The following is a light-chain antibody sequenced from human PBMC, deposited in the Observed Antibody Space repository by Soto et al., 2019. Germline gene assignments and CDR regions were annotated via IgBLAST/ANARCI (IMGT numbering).Light chain of an antibody. J-gene: IGKJ5*01. CDR3: QQYNNWSPIT. CDR2: GAS. CDR1: QSGTSN. Sequence: EIVMTQSPATLSVSPGDRATLSCRASQSGTSNLAWYQQKPGQAPRLLIYGASTRATGIPARFSGSGSGTEFTLTISSLQSEDFAVYFCQQYNNWSPITFGQGTRLEIK. V-gene: IGKV3-15*01.